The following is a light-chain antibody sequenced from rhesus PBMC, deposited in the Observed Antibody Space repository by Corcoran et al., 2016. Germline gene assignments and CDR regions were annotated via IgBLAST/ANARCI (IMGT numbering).Light chain of an antibody. CDR3: QQGDGTPT. V-gene: IGKV1-74*01. CDR1: ENVNYY. Sequence: DIQMTQSPSSLSASVGDRVTITCRASENVNYYLNWYQQKPGKAPNLLIYKASTLESGVPSRFSGSGSGTDYTFTISSLQPEDGATYCCQQGDGTPTFGGGTKVEIK. J-gene: IGKJ4*01. CDR2: KAS.